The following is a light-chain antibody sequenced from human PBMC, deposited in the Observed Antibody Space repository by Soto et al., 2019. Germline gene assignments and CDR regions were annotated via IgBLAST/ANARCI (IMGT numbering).Light chain of an antibody. V-gene: IGKV3-20*01. Sequence: EIVLTQSPGTLSLSPGERATLSCRASQSAGTSYLAWYQQKPGQAPRLLIYGASSRATGIPDRFSGSGSGTDFTLTISRLEPEDFAVYYCQQYGSSPRTFGQGTKV. CDR2: GAS. J-gene: IGKJ1*01. CDR1: QSAGTSY. CDR3: QQYGSSPRT.